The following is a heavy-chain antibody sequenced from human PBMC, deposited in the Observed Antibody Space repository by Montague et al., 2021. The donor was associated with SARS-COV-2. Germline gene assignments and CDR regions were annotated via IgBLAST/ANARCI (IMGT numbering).Heavy chain of an antibody. Sequence: SETLSLTCTVSGGSISSCYWSWIWQPPGTGLERIGFIYYRGSTTYNPSPKTRVTVSVDTSKNQFSLKLSSVTAADAAVYYCARGEVDTGMVYYFDYWGQGTLVTVSS. J-gene: IGHJ4*02. CDR1: GGSISSCY. V-gene: IGHV4-59*01. CDR2: IYYRGST. CDR3: ARGEVDTGMVYYFDY. D-gene: IGHD5-18*01.